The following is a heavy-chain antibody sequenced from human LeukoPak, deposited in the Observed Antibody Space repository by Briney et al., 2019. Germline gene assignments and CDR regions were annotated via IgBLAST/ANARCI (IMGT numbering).Heavy chain of an antibody. CDR3: ARAVRGVDTAMVGYNWFDP. CDR2: IIPILGIA. J-gene: IGHJ5*02. D-gene: IGHD5-18*01. Sequence: SVKVSCKASGGTFSSYTISWVRQAPGQGLEWVGRIIPILGIANYAQKFQGRVTITADKSTSTAYMELSSLRSEDTAVYYCARAVRGVDTAMVGYNWFDPWGQGTLVTVSS. V-gene: IGHV1-69*02. CDR1: GGTFSSYT.